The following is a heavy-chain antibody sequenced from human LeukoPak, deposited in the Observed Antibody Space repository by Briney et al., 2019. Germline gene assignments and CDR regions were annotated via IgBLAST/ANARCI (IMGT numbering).Heavy chain of an antibody. V-gene: IGHV3-53*01. CDR2: IYSGGST. J-gene: IGHJ3*02. CDR3: AKGSGGRHDAFDI. CDR1: GFTVSSNY. D-gene: IGHD2-15*01. Sequence: GGSLRLSCAASGFTVSSNYMSWVRQAPGKGLEWVSVIYSGGSTYYADSVKGRFTISRDNSKNTLYLQMNSLRAEDTAVYYCAKGSGGRHDAFDIWGQGTMVTVSS.